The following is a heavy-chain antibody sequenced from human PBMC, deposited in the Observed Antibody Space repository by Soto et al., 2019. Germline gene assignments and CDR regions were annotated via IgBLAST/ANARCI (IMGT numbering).Heavy chain of an antibody. V-gene: IGHV4-59*01. J-gene: IGHJ5*02. CDR3: ARDRTPIYYDFWSGPRGWFDP. D-gene: IGHD3-3*01. CDR2: IYYSVST. Sequence: XASMSLTFTVCRGSISSYDWSCIRQTQGKGLEWIGYIYYSVSTNYNPSLNSRVTISVDTSKNQFSLKLSSVTAADTAVYYCARDRTPIYYDFWSGPRGWFDPWAQRTRVTFSS. CDR1: RGSISSYD.